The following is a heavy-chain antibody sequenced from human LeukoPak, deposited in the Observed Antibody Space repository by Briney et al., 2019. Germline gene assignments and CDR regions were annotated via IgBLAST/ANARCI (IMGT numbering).Heavy chain of an antibody. CDR2: MNPNSGNT. V-gene: IGHV1-8*02. CDR3: AREHDYSNFGLLYNWFDP. D-gene: IGHD4-11*01. CDR1: GYTFTGYY. J-gene: IGHJ5*02. Sequence: ASVKVSCKASGYTFTGYYIHWVRQAPGQGLEWMGWMNPNSGNTGYAQKFQGRVTMTRNTSISTAYMELSSLRSEDTAVYYCAREHDYSNFGLLYNWFDPWGQGTLVTVSS.